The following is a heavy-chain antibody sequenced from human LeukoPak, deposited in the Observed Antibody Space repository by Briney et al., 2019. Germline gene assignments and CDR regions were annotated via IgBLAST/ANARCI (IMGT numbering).Heavy chain of an antibody. J-gene: IGHJ4*02. Sequence: GGSLRLSCAASGFTFSSYWMSWVRQAPGKGLEWVANIKQDGSEKYYVDSVKGRFTISRDNAKNSLYLQMNSLRAEDTAVYFCAGSHDYGDYVADYWGQGTLVTVSS. CDR1: GFTFSSYW. CDR2: IKQDGSEK. CDR3: AGSHDYGDYVADY. V-gene: IGHV3-7*01. D-gene: IGHD4-17*01.